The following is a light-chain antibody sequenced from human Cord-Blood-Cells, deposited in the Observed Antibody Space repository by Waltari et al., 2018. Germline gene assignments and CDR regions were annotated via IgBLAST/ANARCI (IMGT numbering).Light chain of an antibody. CDR2: EVS. V-gene: IGLV2-14*01. Sequence: QSALTQPASVSGSPGQSITISCTGTSRDVGGYNYVPRYQQHPGKAPKPMIYEVSNRPSGVSNRFSGSKSGNTASLTISGLQAEDEADYYCSSYTSSSTLYVFGTGTKVTVL. J-gene: IGLJ1*01. CDR1: SRDVGGYNY. CDR3: SSYTSSSTLYV.